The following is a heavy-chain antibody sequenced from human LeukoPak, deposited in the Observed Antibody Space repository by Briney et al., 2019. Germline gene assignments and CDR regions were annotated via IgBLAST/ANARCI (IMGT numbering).Heavy chain of an antibody. CDR3: ARAMYYYDSSGYYFLDAFDI. Sequence: ASVKVSCKASGYTFTSYYMHWVRQAPGQGLEWMGWINPNSGGTNYAQKFQGRVTMTRDTSISTAYMELSRLRSDDTAVYYCARAMYYYDSSGYYFLDAFDIWGQGTMVTVSS. D-gene: IGHD3-22*01. CDR2: INPNSGGT. V-gene: IGHV1-2*02. J-gene: IGHJ3*02. CDR1: GYTFTSYY.